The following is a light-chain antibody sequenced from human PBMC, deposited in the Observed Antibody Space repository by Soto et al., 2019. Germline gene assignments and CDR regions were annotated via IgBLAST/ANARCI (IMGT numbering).Light chain of an antibody. Sequence: QSALTQPPSVSGSPGQSVTISCTGTSSDVGSYNRVSWYQQPPGTAPKLMIYEVSNRPSGVPDRFSGSKSGNTASLTISGLQAEDEADYYCSSYTSSSTAFGGGTQLTVL. J-gene: IGLJ2*01. CDR1: SSDVGSYNR. CDR3: SSYTSSSTA. CDR2: EVS. V-gene: IGLV2-18*02.